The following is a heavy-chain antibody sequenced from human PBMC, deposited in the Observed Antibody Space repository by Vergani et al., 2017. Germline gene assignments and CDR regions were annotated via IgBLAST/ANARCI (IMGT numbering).Heavy chain of an antibody. CDR2: IYPGDSDI. CDR3: ARLFFGEGPMGGMDV. Sequence: EAQLVESGGGAVKPGGSLRLSCEASGYSFTTYWIGWVRQMPGKGLEWMGIIYPGDSDIRYSPSFQGQVTISADKSISTAYLQWSSLKASDTAMYYCARLFFGEGPMGGMDVWGQGTTVTVSS. V-gene: IGHV5-51*01. D-gene: IGHD3-10*01. CDR1: GYSFTTYW. J-gene: IGHJ6*02.